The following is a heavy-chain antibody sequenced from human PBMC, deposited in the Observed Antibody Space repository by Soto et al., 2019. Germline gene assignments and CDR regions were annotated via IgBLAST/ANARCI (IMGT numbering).Heavy chain of an antibody. CDR3: AKVLDASMVVNSYLY. J-gene: IGHJ4*02. CDR1: GFTFSSYA. D-gene: IGHD5-18*01. Sequence: GGSLRLSCAASGFTFSSYAMSWVRQAPGKGLEWVSAIGGSGDSTYYADSVKGRLTISRDNSKNTLYLQVNSLRAEDTAVYYCAKVLDASMVVNSYLYWGQGTLVTVSS. CDR2: IGGSGDST. V-gene: IGHV3-23*01.